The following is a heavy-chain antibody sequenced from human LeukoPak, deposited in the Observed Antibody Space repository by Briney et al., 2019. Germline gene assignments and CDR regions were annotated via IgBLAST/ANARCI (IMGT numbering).Heavy chain of an antibody. CDR2: ISSSGSTI. Sequence: GGSLRLSCAASGFTFSSYEMNWVRQAPGKGLEWVSYISSSGSTIYYADSVKGRFTISRDNSKNTLYLQMNSLRAEDTAVYYCAKKYYQLDYWGQGTLVTVSS. CDR1: GFTFSSYE. J-gene: IGHJ4*02. CDR3: AKKYYQLDY. D-gene: IGHD2-2*01. V-gene: IGHV3-48*03.